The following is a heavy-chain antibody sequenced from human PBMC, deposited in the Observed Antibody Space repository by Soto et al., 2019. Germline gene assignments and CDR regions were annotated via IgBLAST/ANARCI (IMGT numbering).Heavy chain of an antibody. J-gene: IGHJ4*02. CDR3: AKAGVRSYYDFWSGSPPNYFDY. V-gene: IGHV3-23*01. CDR2: ISGSGGST. Sequence: EVQLLESGGGLVQPGGSPRLSCAASGFTFSSYAMSWVRQAPGKGLEWVSAISGSGGSTYYADSVKGRFTISRDNSKNTLYLQKNRLRAEDTAVYYCAKAGVRSYYDFWSGSPPNYFDYWGQGTLVTVSS. CDR1: GFTFSSYA. D-gene: IGHD3-3*01.